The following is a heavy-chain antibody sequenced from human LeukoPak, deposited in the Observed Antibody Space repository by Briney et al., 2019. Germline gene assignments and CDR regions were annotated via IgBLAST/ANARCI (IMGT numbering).Heavy chain of an antibody. Sequence: SETLSLTCTVSGGSISSYYWSWIRQPPGKGLEWIGYIYYSGSTNYNPSLKSRVTISVDTSKNQFSLKLSSVTAADTAVYYCASGGLLWFGELSWGQGTLVTVSS. V-gene: IGHV4-59*01. CDR2: IYYSGST. CDR1: GGSISSYY. CDR3: ASGGLLWFGELS. D-gene: IGHD3-10*01. J-gene: IGHJ5*02.